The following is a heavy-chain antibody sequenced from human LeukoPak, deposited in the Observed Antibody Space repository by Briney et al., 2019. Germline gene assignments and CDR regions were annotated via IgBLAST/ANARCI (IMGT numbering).Heavy chain of an antibody. D-gene: IGHD5-12*01. V-gene: IGHV4-59*01. CDR3: ARGGYMSNWFEH. Sequence: SETLSLTCAVSGGSISDSYWSWIRQPPGKGLEWIGKIHDSGITNYNPSLKSRVTFSVDTSKKQFSLNLNSVTAADTAVYYCARGGYMSNWFEHWGQGTPVTVSS. CDR2: IHDSGIT. CDR1: GGSISDSY. J-gene: IGHJ5*02.